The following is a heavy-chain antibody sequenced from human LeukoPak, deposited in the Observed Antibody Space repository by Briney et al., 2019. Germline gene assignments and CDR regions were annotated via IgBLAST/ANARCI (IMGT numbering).Heavy chain of an antibody. CDR2: VHGNFHSSGYS. V-gene: IGHV4-59*01. Sequence: SETLSLTCTVSGDSISGNYWSWVRQCPGKGLEWIGYVHGNFHSSGYSDYNPSLKSRVTISVDTSKNQFSLKLSSVTAADTAVYYCARVSRGYSGYEIIRSVYYYYMDVWGKGTTVTVSS. CDR1: GDSISGNY. CDR3: ARVSRGYSGYEIIRSVYYYYMDV. J-gene: IGHJ6*03. D-gene: IGHD5-12*01.